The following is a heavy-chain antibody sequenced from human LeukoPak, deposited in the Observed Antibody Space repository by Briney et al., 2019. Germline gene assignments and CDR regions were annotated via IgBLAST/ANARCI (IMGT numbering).Heavy chain of an antibody. CDR3: AKHGGWQWLVYFFDY. D-gene: IGHD6-19*01. CDR1: GYSISSGYY. CDR2: IYHSGST. V-gene: IGHV4-38-2*02. J-gene: IGHJ4*02. Sequence: SETLSLTCSVSGYSISSGYYWGWIRQPPGKGLEWIGSIYHSGSTYYNPSLKSRVTISVDTSKNQFSLKLSSVTAADTAVYYCAKHGGWQWLVYFFDYWGQGTLVTVSS.